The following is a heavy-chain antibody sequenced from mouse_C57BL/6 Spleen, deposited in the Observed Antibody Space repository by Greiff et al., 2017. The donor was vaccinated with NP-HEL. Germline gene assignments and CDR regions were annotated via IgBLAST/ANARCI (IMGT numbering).Heavy chain of an antibody. CDR2: IYPGDGDT. CDR1: GYAFSSYW. J-gene: IGHJ4*01. V-gene: IGHV1-80*01. CDR3: ARKGPHYAMDY. Sequence: QVHVKQSGAELVKPGASVKISCKASGYAFSSYWMNWVKQRPGKGLEWIGQIYPGDGDTNYNGKFKGKATLTADKSSSTAYMQLSSLTSEDSAVYFCARKGPHYAMDYWGQGTSVTVSS.